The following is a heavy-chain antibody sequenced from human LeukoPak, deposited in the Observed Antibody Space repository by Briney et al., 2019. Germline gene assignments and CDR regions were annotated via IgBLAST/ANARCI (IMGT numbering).Heavy chain of an antibody. CDR3: ARYFRSGYYYGSGRRDGYYYYMDV. CDR2: INHSGST. V-gene: IGHV4-34*01. J-gene: IGHJ6*03. Sequence: SETLSLTCAVYGGSFSGYYWSWIRQPPGKGLEWIGEINHSGSTNYNPSLKSRVTISVDTSKNQFSLKLSSVTAADTAVYYCARYFRSGYYYGSGRRDGYYYYMDVWGKGTTVTISS. D-gene: IGHD3-10*01. CDR1: GGSFSGYY.